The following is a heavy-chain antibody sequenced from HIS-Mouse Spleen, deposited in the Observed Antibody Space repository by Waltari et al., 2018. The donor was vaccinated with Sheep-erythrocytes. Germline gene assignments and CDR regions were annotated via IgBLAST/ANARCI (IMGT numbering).Heavy chain of an antibody. CDR3: ARFSRPRFWPVGATAFDI. CDR1: GGSISSYY. D-gene: IGHD1-26*01. CDR2: IYYSRST. V-gene: IGHV4-59*08. Sequence: QVQLQESGPGLVKPSETLSLTCTVPGGSISSYYWTWIRQPPGQGLEWIGYIYYSRSTNYNPSLKSRVTISVDTSKNQFSLKLSSVTAADTAVYYCARFSRPRFWPVGATAFDIWGQGTMVTVSS. J-gene: IGHJ3*02.